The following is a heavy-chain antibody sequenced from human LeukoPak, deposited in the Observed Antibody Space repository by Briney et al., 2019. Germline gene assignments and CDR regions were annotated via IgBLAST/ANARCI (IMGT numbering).Heavy chain of an antibody. J-gene: IGHJ4*02. Sequence: GGSLRLSCAASGFTFSNYNMNWVRQAPGKGLEWVSSISSSSYIYYADSVKGRFTISRDNAKNSLYLQMNSLRAEDTAVYYCARDPIAAAGTWFDYWGQGTLVTVSS. D-gene: IGHD6-13*01. V-gene: IGHV3-21*01. CDR2: ISSSSYI. CDR3: ARDPIAAAGTWFDY. CDR1: GFTFSNYN.